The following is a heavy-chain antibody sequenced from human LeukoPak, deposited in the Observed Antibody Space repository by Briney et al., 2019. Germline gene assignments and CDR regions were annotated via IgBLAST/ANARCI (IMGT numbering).Heavy chain of an antibody. D-gene: IGHD2-2*01. V-gene: IGHV3-74*03. CDR1: GFTSRRDW. CDR2: INTAGSST. CDR3: TRGCSRTRCVGDY. Sequence: GESLRLSCAASGFTSRRDWMHWVRQAAGKGVVSVSGINTAGSSTTYVHSVKRRFTISRDNANNTLYLQINSLRAEDTAVYYCTRGCSRTRCVGDYWGQGTLVSVSS. J-gene: IGHJ4*02.